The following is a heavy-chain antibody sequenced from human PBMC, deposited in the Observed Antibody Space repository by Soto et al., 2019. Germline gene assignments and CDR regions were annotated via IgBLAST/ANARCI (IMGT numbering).Heavy chain of an antibody. CDR2: IYDSGST. D-gene: IGHD6-6*01. CDR1: GGSISSGDYY. CDR3: ARGRPVGARLDP. V-gene: IGHV4-30-4*01. Sequence: QVQLQESGPGLVKPSQTLSLTCTVSGGSISSGDYYWGWIRQPPGKGLEWFGYIYDSGSTYYNPSLKSRVTISVDTSKNQFSLKLSSVTAADTAVYYCARGRPVGARLDPWGQGTLVTVSS. J-gene: IGHJ5*02.